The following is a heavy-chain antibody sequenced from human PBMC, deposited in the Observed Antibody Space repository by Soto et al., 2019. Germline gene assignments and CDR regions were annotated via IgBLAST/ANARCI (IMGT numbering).Heavy chain of an antibody. CDR1: GYSFTSYW. D-gene: IGHD3-10*01. CDR2: IYPGDSDT. J-gene: IGHJ6*03. V-gene: IGHV5-51*01. CDR3: ARSAEGTYYYGSRAEYYYYMDV. Sequence: PGESLKISCKGSGYSFTSYWIGWVLQMPWKGLEWMGIIYPGDSDTRYSPSFQGQVTISADKSISTAYLQWSSLKASDTAMYYCARSAEGTYYYGSRAEYYYYMDVWGKGTTVTVSS.